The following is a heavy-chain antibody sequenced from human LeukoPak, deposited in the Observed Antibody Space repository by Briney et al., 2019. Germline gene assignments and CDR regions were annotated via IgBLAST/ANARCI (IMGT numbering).Heavy chain of an antibody. Sequence: SETLSLTCTVSGGSMRSHYWNWIRQPPGTGLEWIGYISYTGSTNYNPSLMSRLTMSVDTSKNQFSLKLSSVTAADTAVYYCARIGSSSCPDCNYWGQGTLVTVSS. D-gene: IGHD6-13*01. CDR2: ISYTGST. V-gene: IGHV4-59*11. J-gene: IGHJ4*02. CDR3: ARIGSSSCPDCNY. CDR1: GGSMRSHY.